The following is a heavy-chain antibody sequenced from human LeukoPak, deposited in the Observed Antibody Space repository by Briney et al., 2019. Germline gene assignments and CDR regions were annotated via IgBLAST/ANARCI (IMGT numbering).Heavy chain of an antibody. D-gene: IGHD5-24*01. CDR3: ARGGNYYLDY. CDR1: GFTFRTSW. Sequence: GGSLRLSCAVSGFTFRTSWMHWVRQAPGGGLVWVSCMNSDGTTVNYADSAKGRFTMSRDNAKNTLYLQMNSLRAEDTAVYYCARGGNYYLDYWGQGTLATVSS. V-gene: IGHV3-74*01. CDR2: MNSDGTTV. J-gene: IGHJ4*02.